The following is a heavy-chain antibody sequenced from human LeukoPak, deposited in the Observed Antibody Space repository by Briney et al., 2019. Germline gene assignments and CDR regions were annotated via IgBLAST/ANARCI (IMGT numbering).Heavy chain of an antibody. J-gene: IGHJ4*02. V-gene: IGHV1-8*01. CDR1: GYTFTSYD. Sequence: GASVKVSCKASGYTFTSYDISWVRQATGQGLEWMGWMNPNSGNTGYAQKFQGRVTMTRNTSISTAYMELSSLRSEDTAVYYCARAIGDYVSWGGSYWGQGTLVTVSS. CDR3: ARAIGDYVSWGGSY. D-gene: IGHD4-17*01. CDR2: MNPNSGNT.